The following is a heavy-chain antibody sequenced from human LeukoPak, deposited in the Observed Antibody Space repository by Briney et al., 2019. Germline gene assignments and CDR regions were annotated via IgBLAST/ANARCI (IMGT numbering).Heavy chain of an antibody. V-gene: IGHV4-39*07. D-gene: IGHD6-13*01. CDR3: ARGVAAAGTSFDY. CDR2: INHSGST. CDR1: GGSIRSSSYY. Sequence: SETLSLTCTVSGGSIRSSSYYWSWIRQPPGKGLEWIGEINHSGSTNYNPSLKSRVTISVDTSKNQFSLKLSSVTAADTAVYYCARGVAAAGTSFDYWGQGTLVTVSS. J-gene: IGHJ4*02.